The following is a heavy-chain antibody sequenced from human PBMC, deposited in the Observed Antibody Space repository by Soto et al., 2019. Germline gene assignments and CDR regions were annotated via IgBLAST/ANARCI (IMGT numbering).Heavy chain of an antibody. D-gene: IGHD2-8*02. CDR2: ISHDGSDK. CDR1: GFTFRNYG. V-gene: IGHV3-30*18. J-gene: IGHJ4*02. CDR3: AKENQPLVHDY. Sequence: GALRLSCAASGFTFRNYGMHWVRQAPGKGLEWVAVISHDGSDKYYADSMKGRFIISRDNSENTLFLNMNSLKPEDTAVYYCAKENQPLVHDYWGQGTLVTVSS.